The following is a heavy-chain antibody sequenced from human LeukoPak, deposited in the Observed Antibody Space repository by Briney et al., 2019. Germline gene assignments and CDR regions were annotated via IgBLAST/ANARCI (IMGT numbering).Heavy chain of an antibody. J-gene: IGHJ4*02. D-gene: IGHD3-9*01. CDR2: IYYSGST. V-gene: IGHV4-59*01. CDR1: GGSISSYY. Sequence: SETLSLTCTVSGGSISSYYWSWIRQPPGKGLEWIGYIYYSGSTNYNPSLKSRVTISVDTSKSQFSLKLSSVTAADTAVYYCARGDFDQWVDYWGQGTLVTVSS. CDR3: ARGDFDQWVDY.